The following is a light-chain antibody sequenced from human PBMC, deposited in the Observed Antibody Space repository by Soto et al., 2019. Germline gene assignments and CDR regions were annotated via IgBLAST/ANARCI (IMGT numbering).Light chain of an antibody. J-gene: IGKJ2*01. CDR3: QQSYITPYT. V-gene: IGKV1-39*01. CDR1: QSISVH. CDR2: AAS. Sequence: DIQMTQSPSSLSASAGDTVTITCRASQSISVHLNWYQQKPGKVPKLLIYAASNLQSGVPSSFSGSGSETDFALTISSLQSEDFATYYCQQSYITPYTFGQGTKLQIK.